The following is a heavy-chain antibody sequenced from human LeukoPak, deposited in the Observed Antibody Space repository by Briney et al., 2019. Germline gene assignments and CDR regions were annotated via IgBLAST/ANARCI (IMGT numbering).Heavy chain of an antibody. CDR2: MNPNSGNT. D-gene: IGHD3-10*01. V-gene: IGHV1-8*01. CDR3: ARSMLNPYTIVRGVIGYYYMYV. J-gene: IGHJ6*03. Sequence: SVKVTCKASGYTFTSYDINWVRQATGQGLEWMGWMNPNSGNTGYAQKFQGRVTMTRNTSISTAYMELSSLRSEDTAVYHRARSMLNPYTIVRGVIGYYYMYVSGEGNTVTVSS. CDR1: GYTFTSYD.